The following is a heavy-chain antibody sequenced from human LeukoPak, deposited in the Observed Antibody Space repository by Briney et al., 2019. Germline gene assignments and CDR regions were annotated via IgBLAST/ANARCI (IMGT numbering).Heavy chain of an antibody. V-gene: IGHV1-46*01. CDR3: ARGGAGDMYNFFDP. J-gene: IGHJ5*02. CDR2: INPSGGST. CDR1: GYTFTNYY. D-gene: IGHD3-16*01. Sequence: EASVKVSCKASGYTFTNYYMVWVRQAPGQGLEWMGIINPSGGSTTYAQKFQGRVTVTRDTSTSTVYMELSSLRSEDTAIYYCARGGAGDMYNFFDPSGQGTLVTVSS.